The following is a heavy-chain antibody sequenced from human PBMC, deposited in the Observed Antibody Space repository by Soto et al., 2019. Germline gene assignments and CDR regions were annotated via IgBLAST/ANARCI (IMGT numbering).Heavy chain of an antibody. CDR2: ISSSGGST. J-gene: IGHJ4*02. Sequence: PGGSLRLSCAASGFTFSSYAMSWVRQAPGKGVGWVSAISSSGGSTFYADSVKGRFTISRDNSKNTLYLQMNSLRAEDTAVYYCARNYGADYWGQGTLVTVSS. D-gene: IGHD4-17*01. V-gene: IGHV3-23*01. CDR1: GFTFSSYA. CDR3: ARNYGADY.